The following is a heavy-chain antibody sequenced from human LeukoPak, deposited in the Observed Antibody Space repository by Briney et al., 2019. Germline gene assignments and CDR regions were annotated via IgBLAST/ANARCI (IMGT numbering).Heavy chain of an antibody. J-gene: IGHJ4*02. CDR2: VFYNGRT. V-gene: IGHV4-59*08. Sequence: PSETLSLTCTVSGDSVSGVYWSWIRQPPGKGLEWIGYVFYNGRTSYNPSLKSRVTISADTSKNQFSLKMNSETAADTAVYYCASGNYYQDYWGQGTVVTVSP. D-gene: IGHD1-26*01. CDR3: ASGNYYQDY. CDR1: GDSVSGVY.